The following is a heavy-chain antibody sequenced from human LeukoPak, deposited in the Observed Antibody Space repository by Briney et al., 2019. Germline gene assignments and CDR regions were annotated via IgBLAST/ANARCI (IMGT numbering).Heavy chain of an antibody. D-gene: IGHD1-20*01. CDR1: GGSISSYS. Sequence: PSETLSLTCSVSGGSISSYSWSWIRQPPGKGLEWIGYINYSGSTNYNPSLKSRVTISVDTSKNQLSVKLSSVTAADTAVYYCARVRRIAGTTDFDYWGQGTLVTVSS. J-gene: IGHJ4*02. CDR3: ARVRRIAGTTDFDY. V-gene: IGHV4-59*01. CDR2: INYSGST.